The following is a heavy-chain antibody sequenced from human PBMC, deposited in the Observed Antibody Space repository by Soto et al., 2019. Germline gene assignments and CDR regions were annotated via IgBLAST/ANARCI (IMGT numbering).Heavy chain of an antibody. CDR1: GFSLSTSGMC. D-gene: IGHD3-10*01. CDR2: IDWDDDK. J-gene: IGHJ6*02. V-gene: IGHV2-70*01. CDR3: ARTSLLWFGELVPYGMDV. Sequence: SGPTRVNPTQTLTLTCTFSGFSLSTSGMCVSWIRQPPGKALEWLALIDWDDDKYYSTSLKTRLTISKDTSKNQVVLTMTNMDPVDTATYYCARTSLLWFGELVPYGMDVWGQGTTVTVSS.